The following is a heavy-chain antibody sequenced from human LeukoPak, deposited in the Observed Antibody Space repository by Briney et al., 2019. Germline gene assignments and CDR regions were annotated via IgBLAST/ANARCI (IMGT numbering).Heavy chain of an antibody. CDR2: ISSSGSTI. V-gene: IGHV3-11*04. J-gene: IGHJ4*02. CDR3: ARDLKAGYSSSWYEGY. Sequence: GGSLRLSCAASGFTFSDYYMSWIRQAPGKGLEWVSYISSSGSTIYYADSVKGRFTISRDNSKNTLYLQMNSLRAEDTAVYYCARDLKAGYSSSWYEGYWGQGTLVTVSS. D-gene: IGHD6-13*01. CDR1: GFTFSDYY.